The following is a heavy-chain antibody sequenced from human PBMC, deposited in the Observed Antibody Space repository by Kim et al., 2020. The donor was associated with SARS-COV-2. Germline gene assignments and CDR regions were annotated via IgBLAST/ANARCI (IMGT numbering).Heavy chain of an antibody. J-gene: IGHJ4*02. CDR3: ARGGGFLIDY. CDR1: GFSFSNCW. CDR2: IKADGTEK. V-gene: IGHV3-7*01. D-gene: IGHD3-10*01. Sequence: GGSLRLSCVASGFSFSNCWMNWVRQAPGKGLEWVAIIKADGTEKYYVDSVKGRFTVSRDNAKGTLYLQMNSLRVEDTAVYYCARGGGFLIDYWGQGTLVTVST.